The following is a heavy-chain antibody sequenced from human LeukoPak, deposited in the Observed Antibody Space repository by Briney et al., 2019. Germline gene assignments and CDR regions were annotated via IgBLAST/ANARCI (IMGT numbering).Heavy chain of an antibody. CDR1: GFTFSSYE. J-gene: IGHJ5*02. V-gene: IGHV3-48*03. D-gene: IGHD3-10*01. CDR2: IYDSDSRT. CDR3: ARDSAMVRGVIPYNWFDP. Sequence: GVSLRLSCAASGFTFSSYEMNWVRQAPGKGLEWVSYIYDSDSRTYYADSVKGRFTISRDNARNSLYLQLNSLRAEGTAVYSCARDSAMVRGVIPYNWFDPWGQGTLVTVSS.